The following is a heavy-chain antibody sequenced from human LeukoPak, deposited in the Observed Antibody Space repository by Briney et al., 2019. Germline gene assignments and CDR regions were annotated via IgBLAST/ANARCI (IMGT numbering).Heavy chain of an antibody. V-gene: IGHV1-8*01. CDR1: GYTFTSYD. Sequence: ASVKFSCKASGYTFTSYDINWVRQATGQGLEWMGWMNPNSGNTGYAQKFQGRVTMTRNTSISTAYMELSSVRAEDTAVEYCARGYGDYDYWGQGTLDSVSS. CDR3: ARGYGDYDY. CDR2: MNPNSGNT. J-gene: IGHJ4*02. D-gene: IGHD4-17*01.